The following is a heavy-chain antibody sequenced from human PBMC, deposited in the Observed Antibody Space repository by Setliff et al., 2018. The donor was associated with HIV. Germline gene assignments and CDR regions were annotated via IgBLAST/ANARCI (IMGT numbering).Heavy chain of an antibody. D-gene: IGHD6-19*01. J-gene: IGHJ4*02. Sequence: LSLTCTVPGGSISSHYWSWIRQPPGKGLGWIGHIYYSGSTDYNPSLKSRVTISLDTSQNQFSLKLTSVTAADTAVYYCAREGRYSSACFFDYWGQGTLVTVSS. CDR1: GGSISSHY. CDR2: IYYSGST. V-gene: IGHV4-59*11. CDR3: AREGRYSSACFFDY.